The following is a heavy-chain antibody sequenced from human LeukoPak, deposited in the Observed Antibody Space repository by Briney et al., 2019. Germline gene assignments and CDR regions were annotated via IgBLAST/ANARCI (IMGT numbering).Heavy chain of an antibody. D-gene: IGHD2-15*01. Sequence: AGGSLRLSCAASGFTFSSYGMHWVRQAPGKGLEWVAVISYDGSNKYYADSVKGRFTISRDNSKNTLYLQMNSLRAEDTAVYYCAKDGGLLREYFQHWGQGTLVTVSS. CDR3: AKDGGLLREYFQH. CDR1: GFTFSSYG. CDR2: ISYDGSNK. V-gene: IGHV3-30*18. J-gene: IGHJ1*01.